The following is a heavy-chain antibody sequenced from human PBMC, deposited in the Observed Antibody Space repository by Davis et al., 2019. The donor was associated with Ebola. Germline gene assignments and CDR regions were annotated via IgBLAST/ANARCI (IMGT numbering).Heavy chain of an antibody. CDR2: ISSSGSTI. V-gene: IGHV3-11*04. CDR1: GFTVSSNY. J-gene: IGHJ4*02. Sequence: GESLKISCAASGFTVSSNYMSWVRQAPGKGLEWVSYISSSGSTIYYADSVKGRFTISRDNAKNSLYLQMNSLRAEDTAVYYCAREGGATVTTGWGQGTLVTVSS. CDR3: AREGGATVTTG. D-gene: IGHD4-17*01.